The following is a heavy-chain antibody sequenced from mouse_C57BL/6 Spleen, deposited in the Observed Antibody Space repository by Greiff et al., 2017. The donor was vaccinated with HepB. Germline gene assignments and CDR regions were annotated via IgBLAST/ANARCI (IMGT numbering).Heavy chain of an antibody. J-gene: IGHJ2*01. CDR3: AIYYYYGSLLYYFDY. Sequence: VQLQQSGAELAKLGVSVKLSCKASGYTFTSYWMHWVKQRPGQGLEWIGYINPSSGYTKYNQKFKDKATLTADKSSSTAYMQLSSLTYEYSAVYYCAIYYYYGSLLYYFDYWGQGTTLTVSS. CDR2: INPSSGYT. CDR1: GYTFTSYW. D-gene: IGHD1-1*01. V-gene: IGHV1-7*01.